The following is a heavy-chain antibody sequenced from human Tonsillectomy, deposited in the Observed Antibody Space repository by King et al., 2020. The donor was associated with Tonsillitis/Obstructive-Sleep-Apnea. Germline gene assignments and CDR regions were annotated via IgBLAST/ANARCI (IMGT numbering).Heavy chain of an antibody. CDR2: INNDGSST. CDR1: GFTFSSHW. CDR3: ARQSLGYCSTTSCRIVDY. Sequence: DVQLVESGGGLVQPGGSLTLSCAASGFTFSSHWMHWVRQAPGKGLVWVSRINNDGSSTSYAGSVKGRFTISRDNAKNTLYLQRNSLRAEDTAVYYCARQSLGYCSTTSCRIVDYWGQGALVTVSS. V-gene: IGHV3-74*01. J-gene: IGHJ4*02. D-gene: IGHD2-2*01.